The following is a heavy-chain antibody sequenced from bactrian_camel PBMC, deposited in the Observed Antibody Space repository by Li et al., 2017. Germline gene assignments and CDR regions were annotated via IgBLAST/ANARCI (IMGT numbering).Heavy chain of an antibody. CDR3: VRDGELLPSLFGY. V-gene: IGHV3S25*01. J-gene: IGHJ6*01. D-gene: IGHD6*01. CDR1: GFTFSNYW. Sequence: QLVESGGGLVQPGGSLRLSCAASGFTFSNYWMYWVRQAPGKGLEWVSTIISNGGSTYYADPMKGRFTISRDNAKNTVYLQMNSLKPEDTAVYYCVRDGELLPSLFGYWGQGTQVTVS. CDR2: IISNGGST.